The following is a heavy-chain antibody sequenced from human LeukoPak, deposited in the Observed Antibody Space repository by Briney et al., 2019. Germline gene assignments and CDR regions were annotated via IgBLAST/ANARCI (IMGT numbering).Heavy chain of an antibody. CDR1: GFTFSTYW. V-gene: IGHV3-74*01. Sequence: GGSLGLSCAASGFTFSTYWMHWVRQAPGKGLVWVSRINSDVSSTSYADSVKGRFTISRDNAKNTLYLQMNNLRAEDTAVYYCAGDRGYAFDIWGQGTMVTVSS. J-gene: IGHJ3*02. D-gene: IGHD5-12*01. CDR3: AGDRGYAFDI. CDR2: INSDVSST.